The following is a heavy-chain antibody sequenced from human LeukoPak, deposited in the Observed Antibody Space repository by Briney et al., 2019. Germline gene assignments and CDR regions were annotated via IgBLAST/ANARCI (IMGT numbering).Heavy chain of an antibody. CDR1: GGPISTGGYY. Sequence: SQTLSLTCTVSGGPISTGGYYWSWIRQHPGKGLEWIGNIYYSGSTYYSPSLKSRVTMSVDTSKNQFSLTLISVTAADTAVYFCARAAPNYYDSSGSLRNPYFDYWGQGTLVTVSS. CDR2: IYYSGST. CDR3: ARAAPNYYDSSGSLRNPYFDY. V-gene: IGHV4-31*03. D-gene: IGHD3-22*01. J-gene: IGHJ4*02.